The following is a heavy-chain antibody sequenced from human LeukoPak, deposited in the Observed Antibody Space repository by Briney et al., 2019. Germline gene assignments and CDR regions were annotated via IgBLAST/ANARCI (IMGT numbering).Heavy chain of an antibody. Sequence: SETLSLTCAVYGGSFSGYYWSWIRQPPGKGLEWIGEINHSGSTNYNPSLKSRVTISVDTSKNQFSLKLSSVTAADTAVYYCARWVTVRLRCRHPDYWGQGTLVTVSS. D-gene: IGHD4-17*01. CDR1: GGSFSGYY. CDR2: INHSGST. V-gene: IGHV4-34*01. J-gene: IGHJ4*02. CDR3: ARWVTVRLRCRHPDY.